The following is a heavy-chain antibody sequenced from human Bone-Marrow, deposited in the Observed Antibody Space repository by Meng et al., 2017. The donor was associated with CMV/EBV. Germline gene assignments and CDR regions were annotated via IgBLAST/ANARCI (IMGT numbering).Heavy chain of an antibody. V-gene: IGHV4-59*12. Sequence: SETLSLTCTVSGGSISSYYWSWIRQPPGKGLEWIGYIYYSGSTNYNPSLKSRVTISVDTSKNQFSLKLSSVTAADTAVYYCARGGRQHRAKRGWYDPWGQGTLVTVSS. J-gene: IGHJ5*02. D-gene: IGHD2-21*01. CDR2: IYYSGST. CDR3: ARGGRQHRAKRGWYDP. CDR1: GGSISSYY.